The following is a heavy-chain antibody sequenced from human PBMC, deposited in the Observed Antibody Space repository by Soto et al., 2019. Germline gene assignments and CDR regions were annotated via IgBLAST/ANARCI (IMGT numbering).Heavy chain of an antibody. CDR1: GFIFSGSA. Sequence: EVQLVESGGGLVQPGGSLKLSCAASGFIFSGSAMHWVRQASGKGLEWVGRIRSKANSYATAYAASVKGRFTISRDDSKNTAYMQMNSLKTEDTAVYYCNSIESKGLLWGQGTLVTVSS. CDR2: IRSKANSYAT. D-gene: IGHD3-22*01. J-gene: IGHJ4*02. V-gene: IGHV3-73*02. CDR3: NSIESKGLL.